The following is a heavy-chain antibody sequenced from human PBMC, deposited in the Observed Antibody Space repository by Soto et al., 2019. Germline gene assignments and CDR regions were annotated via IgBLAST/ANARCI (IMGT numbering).Heavy chain of an antibody. CDR2: ISGSGGST. D-gene: IGHD2-15*01. Sequence: GGSLRLSCAASGFTFSSYAMSWVRQAPGKGLEWVSAISGSGGSTYYADSVKGRFTISRDNSKNTLYLQMNSLRAEDTAVYYCAKDPARHCSGGSCYSRYFDYWGQGTLVTVSS. CDR3: AKDPARHCSGGSCYSRYFDY. J-gene: IGHJ4*02. CDR1: GFTFSSYA. V-gene: IGHV3-23*01.